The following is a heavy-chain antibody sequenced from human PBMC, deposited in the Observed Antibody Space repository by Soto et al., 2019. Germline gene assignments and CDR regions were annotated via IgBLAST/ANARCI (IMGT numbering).Heavy chain of an antibody. CDR2: INAGNGNT. D-gene: IGHD6-13*01. CDR3: ARFEYSRRWYRVDAFDL. J-gene: IGHJ3*01. V-gene: IGHV1-3*01. CDR1: GYTFTSYA. Sequence: ASVKVSCKASGYTFTSYAMHWVRQAPGQRLEWMGWINAGNGNTKYSQKFQGRVTITRDTSASTAYMELSSLRSEDTAVYYCARFEYSRRWYRVDAFDLWGQGTMATVSS.